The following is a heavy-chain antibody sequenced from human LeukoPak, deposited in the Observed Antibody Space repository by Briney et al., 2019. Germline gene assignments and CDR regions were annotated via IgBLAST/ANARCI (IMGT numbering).Heavy chain of an antibody. CDR3: AMKGYYGSPTYLHY. D-gene: IGHD3-10*01. J-gene: IGHJ4*02. V-gene: IGHV3-20*04. CDR2: INWNGDRT. CDR1: GLSFDVYG. Sequence: GGSLRLSCAAAGLSFDVYGMSWVGQAPGKGLEWVSGINWNGDRTGYADSVRGRFTISRDNAKNSLYLQMNSLRAEDTALYYCAMKGYYGSPTYLHYCGQGTLVTVSS.